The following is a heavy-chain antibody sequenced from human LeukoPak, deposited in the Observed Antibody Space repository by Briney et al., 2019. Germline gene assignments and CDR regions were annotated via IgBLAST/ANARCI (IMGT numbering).Heavy chain of an antibody. CDR1: GFTFSYYA. J-gene: IGHJ4*02. CDR3: VPQETTVTTF. D-gene: IGHD4-17*01. Sequence: GGSLRLSCAASGFTFSYYAMSWVRQAPGEGLEWVSGITGTDGSTYYADSVKGRFTISRDNSKSTLYLQMNSLRAEDTAVYFCVPQETTVTTFWGQGTLVTVSS. CDR2: ITGTDGST. V-gene: IGHV3-23*01.